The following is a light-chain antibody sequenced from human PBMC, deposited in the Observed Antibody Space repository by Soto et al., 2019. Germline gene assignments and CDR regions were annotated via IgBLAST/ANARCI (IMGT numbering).Light chain of an antibody. CDR2: AAS. Sequence: DIQMTQSPSSLSASVGDRVTITCRASQNIRNYLNWYQQRPGKKPNLLVYAASTLRGGGPSRFSGSGSGTVFTLTINSLQPEDFATYYCQQIHSTSSYTFGQGTRVDI. J-gene: IGKJ2*01. CDR1: QNIRNY. V-gene: IGKV1-39*01. CDR3: QQIHSTSSYT.